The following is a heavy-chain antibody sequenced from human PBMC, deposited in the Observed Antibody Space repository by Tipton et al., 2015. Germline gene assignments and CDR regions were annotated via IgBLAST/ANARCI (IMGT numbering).Heavy chain of an antibody. CDR3: AKDSARWLRWDSWFDT. D-gene: IGHD6-19*01. Sequence: PLRLSCAVSGFTFSNYAMSWVRQAPGKGLEWVSDISGSGETTYYADSVKGRFTISRDNSKNTLYLQMNSLRADDTAVYYCAKDSARWLRWDSWFDTWGQGTLVTVSS. CDR1: GFTFSNYA. V-gene: IGHV3-23*01. CDR2: ISGSGETT. J-gene: IGHJ5*02.